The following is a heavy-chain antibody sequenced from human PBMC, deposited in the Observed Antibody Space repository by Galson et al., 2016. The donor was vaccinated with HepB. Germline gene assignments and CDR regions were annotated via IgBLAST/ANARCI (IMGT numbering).Heavy chain of an antibody. J-gene: IGHJ6*02. Sequence: SVKVSCKASGFTFTSYGISWVRQAPGQGLEWMGWISGYNGNATYAQKLQGRISMTTVTSATTAYMEVGSLTSGDTAVYYCARDRGLRSRYSAYGMDVWGQGTTVTVSS. D-gene: IGHD3-16*01. CDR3: ARDRGLRSRYSAYGMDV. V-gene: IGHV1-18*01. CDR1: GFTFTSYG. CDR2: ISGYNGNA.